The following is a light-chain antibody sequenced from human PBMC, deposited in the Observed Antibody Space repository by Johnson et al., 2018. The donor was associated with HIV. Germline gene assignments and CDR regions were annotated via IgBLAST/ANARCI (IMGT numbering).Light chain of an antibody. CDR3: GTWDSSLSASYV. Sequence: QSVLTQPPSVSAAPGQKVTISRSGSSCDIGNNYVSWHQQLPGTAPKLLINDNNKRPSGIPDRFSGSKSGTSATLGITGLQTGDEADYYCGTWDSSLSASYVFGTGTKVTVL. V-gene: IGLV1-51*01. J-gene: IGLJ1*01. CDR1: SCDIGNNY. CDR2: DNN.